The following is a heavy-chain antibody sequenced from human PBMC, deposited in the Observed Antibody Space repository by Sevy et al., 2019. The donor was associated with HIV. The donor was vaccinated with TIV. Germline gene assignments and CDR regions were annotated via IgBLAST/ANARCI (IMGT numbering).Heavy chain of an antibody. CDR1: GFTFSSYS. Sequence: GGSQRLSCAASGFTFSSYSMNWVRQAPGKGLEWVSYISSSSSTIYYADSVKGRFTISRDNAKNSLYLQMNSLRDEDTAVYYCARDIATRGYYGSGRATDYWGQGTLVTVSS. J-gene: IGHJ4*02. CDR2: ISSSSSTI. D-gene: IGHD3-10*01. CDR3: ARDIATRGYYGSGRATDY. V-gene: IGHV3-48*02.